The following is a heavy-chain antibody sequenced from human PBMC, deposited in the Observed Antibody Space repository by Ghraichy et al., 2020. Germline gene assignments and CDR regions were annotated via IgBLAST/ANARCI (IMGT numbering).Heavy chain of an antibody. Sequence: GGSLRLSCAASGFTFSSYSMNWVRQAPGKGLEWVSYISSSSSTIYYADSVKGRFTISRDNAKNSLYLQMNSLRDEDTAVYYCASEDLQDSSSPDDYWGQGTLVTVSS. D-gene: IGHD6-13*01. J-gene: IGHJ4*02. V-gene: IGHV3-48*02. CDR2: ISSSSSTI. CDR3: ASEDLQDSSSPDDY. CDR1: GFTFSSYS.